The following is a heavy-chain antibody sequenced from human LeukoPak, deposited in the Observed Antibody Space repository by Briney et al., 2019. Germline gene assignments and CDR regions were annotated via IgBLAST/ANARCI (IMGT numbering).Heavy chain of an antibody. CDR1: GYTFTSYG. CDR2: ISAYNGNT. V-gene: IGHV1-18*01. Sequence: ASVKVSCKASGYTFTSYGISWVRQAPGQGLEWMGWISAYNGNTNYAQKLQGRVTMTTDTSTSTAYMELRSLRSDDTAVYYCARDSVYYDILTGNDYWGQGTPVTVSS. J-gene: IGHJ4*02. CDR3: ARDSVYYDILTGNDY. D-gene: IGHD3-9*01.